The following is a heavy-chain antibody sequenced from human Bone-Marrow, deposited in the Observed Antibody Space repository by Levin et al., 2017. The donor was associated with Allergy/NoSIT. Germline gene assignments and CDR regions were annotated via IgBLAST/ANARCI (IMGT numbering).Heavy chain of an antibody. J-gene: IGHJ4*02. Sequence: GESLKISCAASGFTFSAFGMHWVRQAPGRGLEWVAVISYDGGHKFYADSVKGRFTISRDNSKNTHYLRMNSLRAEDTAVYYCTRDRGEWGQFYFDYWGQGILVTVSS. CDR2: ISYDGGHK. CDR1: GFTFSAFG. V-gene: IGHV3-33*01. D-gene: IGHD1-26*01. CDR3: TRDRGEWGQFYFDY.